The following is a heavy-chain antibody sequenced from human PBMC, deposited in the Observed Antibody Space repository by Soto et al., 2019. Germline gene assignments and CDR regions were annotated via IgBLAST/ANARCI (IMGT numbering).Heavy chain of an antibody. CDR3: ARDRGIVVVPAANPFYCYYYGMDV. J-gene: IGHJ6*02. CDR1: GYTFTSYG. CDR2: ISAYNGNT. Sequence: ASVKVSCKASGYTFTSYGISWVRQAPGQGLEWMGWISAYNGNTNYAQKRQGRVTMTTDTSTSTAYIELSSLRSDDTAVYSCARDRGIVVVPAANPFYCYYYGMDVWGQGTTVTVSS. D-gene: IGHD2-2*01. V-gene: IGHV1-18*01.